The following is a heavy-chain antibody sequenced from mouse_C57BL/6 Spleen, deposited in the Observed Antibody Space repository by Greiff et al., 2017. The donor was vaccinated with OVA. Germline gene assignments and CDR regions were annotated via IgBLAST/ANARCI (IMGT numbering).Heavy chain of an antibody. CDR3: ARVVITTVVATDWYFDV. CDR2: ISYDGSN. CDR1: GYSITSGYY. Sequence: EVQRVESGPGLVKPSQSLSLTCSVTGYSITSGYYWNWIRQFPGNKLEWMGYISYDGSNNYNPSLKNRISITRDTSKNQFFLKLNSVTTEDTATYYCARVVITTVVATDWYFDVWGTGTTVTVSS. D-gene: IGHD1-1*01. V-gene: IGHV3-6*01. J-gene: IGHJ1*03.